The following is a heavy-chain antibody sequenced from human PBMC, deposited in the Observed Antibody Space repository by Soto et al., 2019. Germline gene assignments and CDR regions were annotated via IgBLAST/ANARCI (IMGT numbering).Heavy chain of an antibody. CDR3: ARVRTTPSAQGSYLDY. Sequence: QVQLQESGPGLVKPSQTLSLTCTVSGGSITSGDYYWSWIRQPPGKGLEYIGYIYSRGGTDYNPSLQSRVTISVHTSKSQFSLKLSSVTAADTAVYYCARVRTTPSAQGSYLDYWGQGTLVTVSS. J-gene: IGHJ4*02. CDR1: GGSITSGDYY. CDR2: IYSRGGT. D-gene: IGHD3-10*01. V-gene: IGHV4-30-4*01.